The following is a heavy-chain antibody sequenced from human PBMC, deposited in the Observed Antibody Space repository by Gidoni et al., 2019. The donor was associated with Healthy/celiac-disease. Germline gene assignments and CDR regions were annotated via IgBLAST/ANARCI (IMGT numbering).Heavy chain of an antibody. D-gene: IGHD6-13*01. V-gene: IGHV1-46*03. CDR2: INPSGGST. Sequence: QVQLVQSGAEVKKPGASVKVSCKASGYTFTSYYMHWVRQAPGQGLEWMGIINPSGGSTSYAQKFQGRVTMTRDTSTSTVYMELSSLRSEDTAVYYCARAPLPPRLYSSSPKNPSSYGMDVWGQGTTVTVSS. CDR3: ARAPLPPRLYSSSPKNPSSYGMDV. CDR1: GYTFTSYY. J-gene: IGHJ6*02.